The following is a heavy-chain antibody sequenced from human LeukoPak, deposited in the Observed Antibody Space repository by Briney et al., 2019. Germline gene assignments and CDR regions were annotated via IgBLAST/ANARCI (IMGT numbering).Heavy chain of an antibody. CDR2: INHSGST. CDR3: ARVDGFGESPLDAFDV. J-gene: IGHJ3*01. Sequence: PSETLSLTCDVSGGSTSGYFWSWIRQPPGKGPEWIGEINHSGSTKYIPSLKSRLTISVDTSKNQFSLKLTPVTAADTAVYYCARVDGFGESPLDAFDVWGQGTMVTVS. CDR1: GGSTSGYF. V-gene: IGHV4-34*01. D-gene: IGHD3-10*01.